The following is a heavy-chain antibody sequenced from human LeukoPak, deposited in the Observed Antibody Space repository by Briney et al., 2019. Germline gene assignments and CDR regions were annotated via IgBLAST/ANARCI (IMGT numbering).Heavy chain of an antibody. V-gene: IGHV3-30-3*01. CDR1: EFSFRTYA. CDR3: ARDYHDFWSGYTDY. CDR2: ISYDGSNK. J-gene: IGHJ4*02. D-gene: IGHD3-3*01. Sequence: GGSLRLSCTTSEFSFRTYAMTWVRQAPGKGLEWVAVISYDGSNKYYADSVKGRFTISRDNSKNTLYLQMNSLRAEDTAVYYCARDYHDFWSGYTDYWGQGTLVTVSS.